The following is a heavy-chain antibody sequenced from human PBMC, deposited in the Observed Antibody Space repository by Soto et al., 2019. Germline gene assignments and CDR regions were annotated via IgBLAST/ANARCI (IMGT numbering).Heavy chain of an antibody. CDR1: GSIFSSYG. D-gene: IGHD6-13*01. CDR3: AYSSTPFDY. CDR2: TSDGGGNK. Sequence: PGGSLRLSCAASGSIFSSYGMHWVRQAPGKGLEWVAATSDGGGNKYYADSVRGRFTISRDNSKNTLYLQMNSLRAEDTAVYYCAYSSTPFDYWGQGTLVTVSS. J-gene: IGHJ4*02. V-gene: IGHV3-30*03.